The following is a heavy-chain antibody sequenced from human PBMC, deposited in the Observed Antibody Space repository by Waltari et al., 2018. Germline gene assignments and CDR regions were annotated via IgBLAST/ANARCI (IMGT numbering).Heavy chain of an antibody. CDR1: GGTFSSYT. D-gene: IGHD6-19*01. Sequence: QVQLVQSGAEVKKPGSSVKVSCKASGGTFSSYTISWVRQAPGQGLEWMGRIMPILGIANYAQKFQGRVTITADKSTSTAYMELSSLRSEDTAVYYCASSPTIAVAGINFDYWGQGTLVTVSS. CDR2: IMPILGIA. J-gene: IGHJ4*02. V-gene: IGHV1-69*02. CDR3: ASSPTIAVAGINFDY.